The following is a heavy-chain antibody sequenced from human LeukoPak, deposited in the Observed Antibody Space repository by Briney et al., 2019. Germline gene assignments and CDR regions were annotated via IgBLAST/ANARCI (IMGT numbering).Heavy chain of an antibody. CDR3: ARGRVDTAMVRISNWFDP. D-gene: IGHD5-18*01. CDR2: INHSGNS. J-gene: IGHJ5*02. V-gene: IGHV4-34*01. CDR1: GGSFSGHY. Sequence: SETLSLTCAVYGGSFSGHYWSWVRQPPGKGLEWIGEINHSGNSNYNPALKSRVPISVDTSKNQFSLKLSSVTAADTAVYYCARGRVDTAMVRISNWFDPWGQGTLVTVSS.